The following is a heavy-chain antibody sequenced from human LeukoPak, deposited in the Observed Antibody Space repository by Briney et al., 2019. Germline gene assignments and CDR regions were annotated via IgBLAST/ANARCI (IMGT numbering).Heavy chain of an antibody. V-gene: IGHV4-59*12. D-gene: IGHD4-17*01. J-gene: IGHJ4*02. CDR3: ARTASTVTTVIDY. CDR2: IDYSGNT. Sequence: SETLSLTCTVSGGSINGYYWSWIRQPPGKGLEWIAYIDYSGNTDYNPSLKSRVTISIDTSKNQFSLKVRSVTAADSAIYYCARTASTVTTVIDYWGQGTLVTVSS. CDR1: GGSINGYY.